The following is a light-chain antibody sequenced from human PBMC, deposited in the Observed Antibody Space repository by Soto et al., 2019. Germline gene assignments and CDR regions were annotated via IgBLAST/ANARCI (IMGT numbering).Light chain of an antibody. V-gene: IGLV1-51*01. J-gene: IGLJ2*01. CDR2: DNN. CDR1: SSNIGNNY. CDR3: GTWDSSLSVV. Sequence: QSVLTHPPSVSAAPGQKVTISCSGSSSNIGNNYVSWYQQLPGTAPKPLIYDNNKRPSGIPDRFSGSKSGTSATLGITGLQTGDEADYYCGTWDSSLSVVFGGGTKLTVL.